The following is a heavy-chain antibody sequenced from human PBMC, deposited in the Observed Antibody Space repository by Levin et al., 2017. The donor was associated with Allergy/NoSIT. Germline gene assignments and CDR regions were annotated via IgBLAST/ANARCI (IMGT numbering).Heavy chain of an antibody. D-gene: IGHD6-13*01. CDR1: GFTFSSYS. V-gene: IGHV3-48*01. CDR2: ISSSSSTI. J-gene: IGHJ4*02. CDR3: ARDLRYSSSWTLVY. Sequence: AGGSLRLSCAASGFTFSSYSMNWVRQAPGKGLEWVSYISSSSSTIYYADSVKGRFTISRDNAKNSLYLQMNSLRAEDTAVYYCARDLRYSSSWTLVYWGQGTLVTVSS.